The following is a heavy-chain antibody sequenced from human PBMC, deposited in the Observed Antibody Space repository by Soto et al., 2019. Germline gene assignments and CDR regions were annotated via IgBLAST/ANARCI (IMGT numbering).Heavy chain of an antibody. Sequence: GGSLRLSCAASGFTFSSYWMHWVRQAPGKRLVWVSRINSDGSSTSYADSVKGRFTISRDNAKNTLYLQMNSLRSEDTAVYYCAASDGWFDPWGLGTLVTVSS. J-gene: IGHJ5*02. CDR3: AASDGWFDP. CDR2: INSDGSST. CDR1: GFTFSSYW. V-gene: IGHV3-74*01.